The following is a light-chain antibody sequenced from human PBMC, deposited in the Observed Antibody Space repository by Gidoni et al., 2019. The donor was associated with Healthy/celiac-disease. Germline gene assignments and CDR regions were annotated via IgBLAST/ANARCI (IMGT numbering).Light chain of an antibody. CDR3: QQSYSTPET. Sequence: DLQMTQSPSSLSASVGDRVTITCRASQSISSYLNWYQQKPGKAPKLLIYAASSLQSGVPSRFSGSGSGTDFTLTISSLQPEDFETYYCQQSYSTPETFGQGTRLEIK. CDR1: QSISSY. CDR2: AAS. J-gene: IGKJ5*01. V-gene: IGKV1-39*01.